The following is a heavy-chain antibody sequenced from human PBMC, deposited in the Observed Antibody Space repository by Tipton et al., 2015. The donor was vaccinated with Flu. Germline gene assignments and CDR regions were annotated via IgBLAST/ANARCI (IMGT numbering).Heavy chain of an antibody. J-gene: IGHJ5*02. V-gene: IGHV5-51*01. CDR3: AKAHAPGITDRWRNWFDP. CDR1: GYSFSNYW. Sequence: VQLVQSGAEVKKPGESLKISCKGPGYSFSNYWIAWVRQMPGKGLEWMGIIYPGDSDTTYSPSFQGQVTISVDQSISTAYLQWSSLKASDTGMYYCAKAHAPGITDRWRNWFDPWGQGTLVSVSS. CDR2: IYPGDSDT. D-gene: IGHD1-1*01.